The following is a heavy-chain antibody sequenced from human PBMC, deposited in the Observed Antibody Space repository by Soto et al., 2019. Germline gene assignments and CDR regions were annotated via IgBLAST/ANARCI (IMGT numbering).Heavy chain of an antibody. D-gene: IGHD2-8*01. V-gene: IGHV1-69*01. CDR1: GGTFSSYA. Sequence: QVQLVQSGAEVKKPGSSAKVSCKASGGTFSSYAISWVRQAPGQGLEWMGGIIPIFGTANYAQKFQGRVTITADESTSTAYMELSSLRSEDTAVYYCARGLGYCTNGVCQLPYYFDYWGQGTLVTVSS. CDR2: IIPIFGTA. J-gene: IGHJ4*02. CDR3: ARGLGYCTNGVCQLPYYFDY.